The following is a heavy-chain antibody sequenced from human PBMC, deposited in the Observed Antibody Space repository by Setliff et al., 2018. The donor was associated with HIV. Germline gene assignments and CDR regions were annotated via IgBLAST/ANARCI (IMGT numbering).Heavy chain of an antibody. CDR1: GASMNSYY. CDR2: IYHVGTT. Sequence: SETLSLTCNISGASMNSYYWSWVRQSAGQELEWIGNIYHVGTTYYNPSLKSRVTMSVDTSKNQFSLRLTSVTAADTAVYYCARLRLTMIMGVDYFDHWGQGTLVTVSS. J-gene: IGHJ4*02. D-gene: IGHD3-22*01. V-gene: IGHV4-4*07. CDR3: ARLRLTMIMGVDYFDH.